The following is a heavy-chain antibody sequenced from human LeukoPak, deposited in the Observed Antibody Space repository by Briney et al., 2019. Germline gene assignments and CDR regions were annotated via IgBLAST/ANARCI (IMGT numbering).Heavy chain of an antibody. V-gene: IGHV4-30-2*01. CDR1: GGSISSGGYS. CDR3: ARGPPPDFDY. J-gene: IGHJ4*02. Sequence: PSETLSLTFAVSGGSISSGGYSWSWIRQPPGKGLEWIGYIYHSGSTYHNPSLKSRVTISVDRSKNQFSLKLSSVTAADTAVYYCARGPPPDFDYWGRGTLVTVSS. CDR2: IYHSGST.